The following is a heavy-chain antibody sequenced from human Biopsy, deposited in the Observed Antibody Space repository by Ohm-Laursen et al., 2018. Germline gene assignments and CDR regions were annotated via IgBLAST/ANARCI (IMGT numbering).Heavy chain of an antibody. J-gene: IGHJ4*02. D-gene: IGHD3-22*01. Sequence: ASVKVSCKASGYTFTNYNVNWVRQATGQGLEWMGWMNPNSGTTGYAQKFQGRVTMTRNTSISTAYMELSSLTSVDTAVYYCARYFNYDGGGSFNFDYWGQGTLVTVSS. V-gene: IGHV1-8*01. CDR3: ARYFNYDGGGSFNFDY. CDR2: MNPNSGTT. CDR1: GYTFTNYN.